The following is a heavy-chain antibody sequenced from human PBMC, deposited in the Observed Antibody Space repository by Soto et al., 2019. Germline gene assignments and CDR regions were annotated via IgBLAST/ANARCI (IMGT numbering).Heavy chain of an antibody. CDR1: GFTFSNHG. CDR3: ARDSLNSTSAVVTARYSYYYMDV. D-gene: IGHD2-2*01. V-gene: IGHV3-33*01. J-gene: IGHJ6*03. CDR2: IWDDGSNN. Sequence: QVRLVESGGGVVQPGRSLRLSCAASGFTFSNHGIHWVRQAPGKGLEWVAFIWDDGSNNDYADSVKGRFPMSRDNSKHTLYLQMNSLRADATAVYYCARDSLNSTSAVVTARYSYYYMDVWGKGTTVTASS.